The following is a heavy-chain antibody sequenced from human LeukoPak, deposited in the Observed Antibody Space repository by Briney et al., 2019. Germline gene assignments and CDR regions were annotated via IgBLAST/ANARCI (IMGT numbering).Heavy chain of an antibody. V-gene: IGHV4-39*01. D-gene: IGHD3-10*01. J-gene: IGHJ4*02. Sequence: SETLSLTCSVSIDFISSSRYVWVWVRQPPGKGLEWIGDIYSNGHISYNPSLKSRAAISVDTSKNQFSLNLSSVTAADTALYYCARRHYGSGNIDSWGQGTLVTVSS. CDR2: IYSNGHI. CDR1: IDFISSSRYV. CDR3: ARRHYGSGNIDS.